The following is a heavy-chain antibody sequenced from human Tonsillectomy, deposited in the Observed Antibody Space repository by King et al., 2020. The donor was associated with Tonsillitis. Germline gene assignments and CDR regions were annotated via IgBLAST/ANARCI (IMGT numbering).Heavy chain of an antibody. Sequence: VQLQESGPGLVKPSETLSLTCTVSGGSISTYYWSWIRQPPGKGLEWIGFIYYTGTPKYNPSLKSRVTISLDSSQNQFSLKLTSVTAADTAVYFCAREVVGADENWFDPWGRGTLVTVSS. CDR3: AREVVGADENWFDP. CDR2: IYYTGTP. D-gene: IGHD1-26*01. V-gene: IGHV4-59*01. J-gene: IGHJ5*02. CDR1: GGSISTYY.